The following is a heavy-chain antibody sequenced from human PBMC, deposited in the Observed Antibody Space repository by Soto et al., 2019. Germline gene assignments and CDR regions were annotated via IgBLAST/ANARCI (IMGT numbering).Heavy chain of an antibody. Sequence: PSETLSLTCTVSGGSISSYYWSWIRQPPGKGLEWIGYIYYSGSTNYNPSLKSRVTISVDTSKNQFSLKLSSVTAADTAVYYCARERYCGGDCYSGYYGMDVWGQGTTVTVSS. CDR3: ARERYCGGDCYSGYYGMDV. CDR1: GGSISSYY. CDR2: IYYSGST. V-gene: IGHV4-59*01. J-gene: IGHJ6*02. D-gene: IGHD2-21*02.